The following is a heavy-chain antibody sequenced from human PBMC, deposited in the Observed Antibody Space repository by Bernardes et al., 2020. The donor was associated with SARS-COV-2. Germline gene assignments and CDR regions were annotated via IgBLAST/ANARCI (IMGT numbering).Heavy chain of an antibody. CDR1: GFTFSTQA. CDR2: ITSNGGST. CDR3: VKGWTTFDY. D-gene: IGHD1-1*01. Sequence: GGSLRLSCSASGFTFSTQAMHWVRQAPGKGLEYVSTITSNGGSTYYADSVKGRFTVSRDNSKNTLYLQMSSLRAEDSAVYYCVKGWTTFDYWGQGTLVTVSS. V-gene: IGHV3-64D*06. J-gene: IGHJ4*02.